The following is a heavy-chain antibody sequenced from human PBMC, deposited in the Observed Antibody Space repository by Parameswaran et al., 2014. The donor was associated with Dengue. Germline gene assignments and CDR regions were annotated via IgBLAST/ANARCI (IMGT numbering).Heavy chain of an antibody. CDR2: IYYSGST. Sequence: ASETLSLTCTVSGGSISSYYWSWIRQPPGKGLEWIGYIYYSGSTNYNPSLKSRVTISVDTSKNQFSLKLSSVTAADTAVYYCARLLNGWFDPWGQGTLVTVSS. J-gene: IGHJ5*02. V-gene: IGHV4-59*01. CDR3: ARLLNGWFDP. D-gene: IGHD2/OR15-2a*01. CDR1: GGSISSYY.